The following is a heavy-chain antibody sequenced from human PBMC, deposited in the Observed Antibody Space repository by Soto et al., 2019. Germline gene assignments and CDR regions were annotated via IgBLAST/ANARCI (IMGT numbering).Heavy chain of an antibody. V-gene: IGHV1-69*13. J-gene: IGHJ6*02. CDR2: IIPIFDTP. CDR1: GGTFSSYA. Sequence: ASVKVSCKASGGTFSSYAISWVRQAPEQGLEWMGGIIPIFDTPNYAQKFQGRVTITADESTSTAYMELTSLRSDDTAVYYCALPPRTGYQYGMDVCGQGPTVTVSS. CDR3: ALPPRTGYQYGMDV.